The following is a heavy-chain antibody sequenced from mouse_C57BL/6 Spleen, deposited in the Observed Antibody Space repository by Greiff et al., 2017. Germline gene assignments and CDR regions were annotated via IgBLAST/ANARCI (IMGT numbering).Heavy chain of an antibody. D-gene: IGHD1-1*01. V-gene: IGHV1-18*01. Sequence: EVKLQESGPELVKPGASVKIPCKASGYTFTDYNMDWVKQSHGKRLEWIGDINPNNGGTIYNQKFKGKATLTVDKSSSTAYMELRSLTSEDTAVYYCARRLITTVVATPAMDYWGQGTSVTVSS. CDR2: INPNNGGT. CDR1: GYTFTDYN. J-gene: IGHJ4*01. CDR3: ARRLITTVVATPAMDY.